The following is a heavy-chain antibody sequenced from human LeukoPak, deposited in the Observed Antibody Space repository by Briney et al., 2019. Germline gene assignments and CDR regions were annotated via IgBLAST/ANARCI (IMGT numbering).Heavy chain of an antibody. CDR1: GFTFSSYS. D-gene: IGHD3-10*01. CDR2: VSSSSSYI. J-gene: IGHJ4*02. V-gene: IGHV3-21*01. Sequence: PGGSLRLSCAASGFTFSSYSMNWVRQAPGKGLEWVSFVSSSSSYIYYADSVKGRFTISRDNAKNSLYLQMNSLRAEDAAVYYCARDELWFGEYEGYYFDYWGQGTLVTVSA. CDR3: ARDELWFGEYEGYYFDY.